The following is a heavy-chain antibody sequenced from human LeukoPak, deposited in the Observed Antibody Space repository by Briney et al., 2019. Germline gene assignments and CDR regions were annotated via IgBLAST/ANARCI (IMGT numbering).Heavy chain of an antibody. D-gene: IGHD6-13*01. J-gene: IGHJ2*01. CDR2: IYYSGST. Sequence: SEPLSLPCTVPGRSLSSYYWSWLRQPPGKGLEWIAYIYYSGSTNYNPSLKSRVAISVDTSKNQFSLKLSSVTAADTAVYYCARVYYSNSYDYWYFDLWGRGTLVTVSS. V-gene: IGHV4-59*01. CDR1: GRSLSSYY. CDR3: ARVYYSNSYDYWYFDL.